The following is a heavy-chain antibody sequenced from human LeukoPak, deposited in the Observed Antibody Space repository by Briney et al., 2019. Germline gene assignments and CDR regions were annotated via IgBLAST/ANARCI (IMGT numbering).Heavy chain of an antibody. D-gene: IGHD1-26*01. J-gene: IGHJ4*02. Sequence: SSETLSLTCTVSGGSISSSSYYWGWIRQPPGKGLEWIGSIYYSGSGSTNYNPSLKSRVTTSVDTSKNQFSLKLSSVTATDTAVYYCARERVGGGGYYFDSWGQGTLVTVSS. CDR3: ARERVGGGGYYFDS. V-gene: IGHV4-39*02. CDR1: GGSISSSSYY. CDR2: IYYSGSGST.